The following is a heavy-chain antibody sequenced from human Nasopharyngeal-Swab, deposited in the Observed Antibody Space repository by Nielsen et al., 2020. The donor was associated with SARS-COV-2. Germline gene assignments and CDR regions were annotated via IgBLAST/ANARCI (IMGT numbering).Heavy chain of an antibody. J-gene: IGHJ5*02. CDR2: IYYSGST. Sequence: ESLKISCTVSGGSISSYYWSWIRQPPGKGLEWIGYIYYSGSTNYNPSLKSRVTISVDTSKNEFSLQLNSVTPEDTAVYYCARGSVAVAGPVYNWFDPWGQGTQVTVSS. CDR1: GGSISSYY. V-gene: IGHV4-59*12. CDR3: ARGSVAVAGPVYNWFDP. D-gene: IGHD6-19*01.